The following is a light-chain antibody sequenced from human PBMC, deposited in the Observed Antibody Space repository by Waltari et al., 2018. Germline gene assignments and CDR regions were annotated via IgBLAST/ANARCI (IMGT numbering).Light chain of an antibody. CDR3: QKYGTLPAT. V-gene: IGKV3-20*01. CDR1: ENIRSF. Sequence: DIVLTQSPGTLSLSQGERAPLSCRASENIRSFLAWYQQKPGQAPRLLIYDTSTRATGIPDRFSGSGSGTDFSLTISRLEPEDFAVYYCQKYGTLPATFGQGTKVEIK. J-gene: IGKJ1*01. CDR2: DTS.